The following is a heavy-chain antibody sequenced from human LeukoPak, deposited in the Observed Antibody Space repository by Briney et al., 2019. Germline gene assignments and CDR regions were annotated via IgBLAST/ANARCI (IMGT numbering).Heavy chain of an antibody. Sequence: SETLSLTCTVSGGSISSYYWSWLRQPPGKGLEWIGYIYYSGSTNYNPSLKSRVTISVETSKNQFSLELSSVTAADTAVYYCARGTYCSSTSCPNPPIDYWGQGTLVTVSS. CDR2: IYYSGST. CDR3: ARGTYCSSTSCPNPPIDY. V-gene: IGHV4-59*01. D-gene: IGHD2-2*01. J-gene: IGHJ4*02. CDR1: GGSISSYY.